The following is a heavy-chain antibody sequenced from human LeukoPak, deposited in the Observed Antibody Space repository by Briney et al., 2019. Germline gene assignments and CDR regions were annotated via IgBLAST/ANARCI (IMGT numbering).Heavy chain of an antibody. V-gene: IGHV1-69*01. CDR2: IIPIFGTA. CDR1: GGTFSSYA. CDR3: ARMTTGKFDY. J-gene: IGHJ4*02. Sequence: ASVKVSCKASGGTFSSYAISWVRQAPGQGLEWMGGIIPIFGTANYAQKFQGRVTITADESTSTAYMEPSSLRSEDTAVYYCARMTTGKFDYWGQGTLVTVSS. D-gene: IGHD3-10*01.